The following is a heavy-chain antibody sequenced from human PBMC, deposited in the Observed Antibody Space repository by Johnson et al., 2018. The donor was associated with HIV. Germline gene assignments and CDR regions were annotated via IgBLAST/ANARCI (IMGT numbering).Heavy chain of an antibody. CDR1: QFTFSNVG. Sequence: QVQVVESGGGVVQPGRSLRLSCAASQFTFSNVGMHWVRQAPGKGLAWVAAISFAGLKKNYADSVKGRFTISRDNSKNTLYLQMNSLRAEDTAVYYCARDRSENAFDIWGQGTMVTVSS. V-gene: IGHV3-30*03. CDR3: ARDRSENAFDI. J-gene: IGHJ3*02. CDR2: ISFAGLKK.